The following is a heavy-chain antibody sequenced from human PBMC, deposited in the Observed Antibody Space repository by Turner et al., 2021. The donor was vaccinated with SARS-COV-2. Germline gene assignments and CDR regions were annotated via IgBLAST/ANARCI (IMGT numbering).Heavy chain of an antibody. Sequence: EVQLVESGGGLVQPGGSLRLSCAASGFTFSSYEMNWVRQAPGKGLEWVSYISSSGSTIYYADSVKGRFTISRDNAKNSLYLQMNSLRAEDTAVYYCARDSGARDYDFRSGYYPTMGMDVWGQGTTVTVSS. V-gene: IGHV3-48*03. J-gene: IGHJ6*02. CDR1: GFTFSSYE. CDR2: ISSSGSTI. D-gene: IGHD3-3*01. CDR3: ARDSGARDYDFRSGYYPTMGMDV.